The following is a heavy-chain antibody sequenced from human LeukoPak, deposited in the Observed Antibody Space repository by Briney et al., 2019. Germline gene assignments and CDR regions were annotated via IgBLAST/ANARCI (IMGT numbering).Heavy chain of an antibody. V-gene: IGHV3-23*01. CDR2: ISGSGGST. J-gene: IGHJ4*02. CDR3: AKERDYGPADY. Sequence: GGSLRLSCAASGFTFSSYAMSWVRQAPGKGLEWVSAISGSGGSTYYADSVKGRFTVSRDNSKNTLFLQMNSLRAEDTAIYYCAKERDYGPADYWGQGTLVTVSS. CDR1: GFTFSSYA. D-gene: IGHD4/OR15-4a*01.